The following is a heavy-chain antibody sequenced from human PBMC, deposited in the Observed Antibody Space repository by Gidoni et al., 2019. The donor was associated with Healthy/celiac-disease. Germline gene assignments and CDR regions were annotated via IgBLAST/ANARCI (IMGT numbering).Heavy chain of an antibody. J-gene: IGHJ5*02. Sequence: QVQLQESGPGLVKPSQTLSLTCTVSGGSISSGGYYWSWIRQHPGKGLEWIGYIYYSGSTYYNPSLKSRVTISVDTSKNQFSLKLSSVTAADTAVYYCARASGSGIVLMVYARGWWFDPWGQGTLVTVSS. CDR1: GGSISSGGYY. D-gene: IGHD2-8*01. CDR2: IYYSGST. CDR3: ARASGSGIVLMVYARGWWFDP. V-gene: IGHV4-31*03.